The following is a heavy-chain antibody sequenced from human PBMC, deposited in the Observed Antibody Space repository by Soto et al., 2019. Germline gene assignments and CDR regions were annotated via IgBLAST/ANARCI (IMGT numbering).Heavy chain of an antibody. CDR3: ARGEVGATSFSYYYDMDV. D-gene: IGHD1-26*01. Sequence: PSETLSLTCAVYGGSFSGYYWSWIRQPPGKGLEWIGEINHSGSTNYNPSLKSRVTISVDTSKNQFSLKLGSVTAADTAVYYCARGEVGATSFSYYYDMDVWGQGTTVTVSS. V-gene: IGHV4-34*01. CDR1: GGSFSGYY. J-gene: IGHJ6*02. CDR2: INHSGST.